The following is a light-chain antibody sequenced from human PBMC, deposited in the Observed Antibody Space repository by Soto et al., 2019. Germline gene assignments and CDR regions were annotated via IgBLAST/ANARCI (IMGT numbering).Light chain of an antibody. CDR3: QQYKSYSPYT. CDR1: QSISSW. Sequence: DIQMTQSPSTLSASVGDRVTITCRASQSISSWLAWYQQKPGKAPKLLIYDASSLESGVPSRFSGSGSGTEFTLTIRSLQPDDFATYYCQQYKSYSPYTFGQGTKLEIK. CDR2: DAS. V-gene: IGKV1-5*01. J-gene: IGKJ2*01.